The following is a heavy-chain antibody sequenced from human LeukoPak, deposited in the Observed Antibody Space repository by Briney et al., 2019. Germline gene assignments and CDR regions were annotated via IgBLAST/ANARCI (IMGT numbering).Heavy chain of an antibody. CDR1: GYTFTSYY. J-gene: IGHJ5*02. V-gene: IGHV1-46*01. CDR2: INPSGGST. CDR3: ARDLGYGSSGWYWDWFDP. Sequence: GASVKVSCKASGYTFTSYYMHWVRQAPGQGLEWMGIINPSGGSTSYARKFQGRVTMTRDTSTSTVYMELSSLRSEDTAVYYCARDLGYGSSGWYWDWFDPWGQGTLVTVSS. D-gene: IGHD6-19*01.